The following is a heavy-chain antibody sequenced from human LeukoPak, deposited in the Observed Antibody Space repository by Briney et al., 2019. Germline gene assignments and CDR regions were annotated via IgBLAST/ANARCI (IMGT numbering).Heavy chain of an antibody. CDR3: ARERQDTILHSGAFDI. D-gene: IGHD2-21*01. V-gene: IGHV3-30-3*01. Sequence: GGSLRLSCAASGFTFSTYFMHWVRQAPGKGLEWVADIASDGSHTFYVESVKGRFTISRDNSKNKLYLQMNSLKAEDTAVYCCARERQDTILHSGAFDIWGQGTVVTVSS. CDR1: GFTFSTYF. J-gene: IGHJ3*02. CDR2: IASDGSHT.